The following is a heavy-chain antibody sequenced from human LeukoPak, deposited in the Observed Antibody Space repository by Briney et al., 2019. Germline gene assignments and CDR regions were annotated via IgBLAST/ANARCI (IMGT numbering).Heavy chain of an antibody. CDR2: IKSKTDGGTT. CDR3: TTGGRIYCSGGSCYHFDY. CDR1: GFTFSNAW. V-gene: IGHV3-15*01. J-gene: IGHJ4*02. Sequence: GGSLRLSCAASGFTFSNAWMSWVRHAPGKGLEWVVRIKSKTDGGTTDYAAPVKGRFTISRDDSKNTLYLQMNSLKTEDTAVYYCTTGGRIYCSGGSCYHFDYWGQGTLVTVSS. D-gene: IGHD2-15*01.